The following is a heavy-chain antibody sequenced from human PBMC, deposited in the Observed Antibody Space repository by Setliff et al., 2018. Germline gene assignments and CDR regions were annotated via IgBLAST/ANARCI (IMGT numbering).Heavy chain of an antibody. CDR2: FDPEDGET. CDR3: ATNSGGNTIDAFDI. J-gene: IGHJ3*02. V-gene: IGHV1-24*01. Sequence: GASVKVSCKASGYTLTELSMHWVRQAPGKGLEWMGGFDPEDGETIYAQKFQGRVTMTEDTSTDTAYMELSSLRSEDTAVYYCATNSGGNTIDAFDIWGQGTMVTVSS. D-gene: IGHD2-15*01. CDR1: GYTLTELS.